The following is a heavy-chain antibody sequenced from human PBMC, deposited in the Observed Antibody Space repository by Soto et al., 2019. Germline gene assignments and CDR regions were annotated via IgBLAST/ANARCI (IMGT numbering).Heavy chain of an antibody. V-gene: IGHV1-8*01. J-gene: IGHJ4*02. Sequence: ASVKVSCKASGNTFTSYDINWVRQATGHGLEWMGWINPNSGNIGYAQKFQGRVTMTRDTAIRTAYMEVSRLRSDDTAVYYCARGRASGSYYLLDYWGQGTLVTVFS. CDR3: ARGRASGSYYLLDY. CDR1: GNTFTSYD. D-gene: IGHD3-10*01. CDR2: INPNSGNI.